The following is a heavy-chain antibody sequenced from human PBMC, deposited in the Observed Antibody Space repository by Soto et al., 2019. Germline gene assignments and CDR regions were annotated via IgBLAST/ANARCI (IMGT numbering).Heavy chain of an antibody. Sequence: GGLRLYCASSGLTFAGYSMTWVRQAPGKGLEWVSSISVSGGNTYDADSVKGRLTVSRDNSENRLYLQMNSMRVDETAIYYFEKRGPLGFCASTSCYAXDYWGPGALVTXSX. CDR3: EKRGPLGFCASTSCYAXDY. CDR1: GLTFAGYS. J-gene: IGHJ4*02. D-gene: IGHD2-2*01. V-gene: IGHV3-23*01. CDR2: ISVSGGNT.